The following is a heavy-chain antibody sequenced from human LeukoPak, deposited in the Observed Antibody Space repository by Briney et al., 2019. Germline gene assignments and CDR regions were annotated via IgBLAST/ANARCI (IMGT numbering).Heavy chain of an antibody. J-gene: IGHJ5*02. D-gene: IGHD3-10*01. CDR2: INPSGGST. CDR3: ARAKYYYGSGSYWSWFDP. CDR1: GYTFTSYY. V-gene: IGHV1-46*01. Sequence: GASVKVSCKASGYTFTSYYMHWVRQAPGQGLEWMGIINPSGGSTSYAQKFQGRVTMTRDMSTSTVYMELSSLRSEDTAVYYCARAKYYYGSGSYWSWFDPWGQGTLVTVSS.